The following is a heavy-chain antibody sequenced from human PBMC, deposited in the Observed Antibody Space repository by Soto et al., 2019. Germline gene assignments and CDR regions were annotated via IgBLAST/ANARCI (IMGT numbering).Heavy chain of an antibody. V-gene: IGHV3-21*06. CDR3: ARYDSSGYYWPYYYYGMDV. CDR1: GFTFSTYS. CDR2: IRSSSSYI. J-gene: IGHJ6*02. D-gene: IGHD3-22*01. Sequence: EVQLVESGGGLVKPGGSLRLSCAASGFTFSTYSMTWVRQAPGKGLEWVSSIRSSSSYIYYADSVKGRFTISRDNAKNSLYLQMNSLRAEDTAVYYCARYDSSGYYWPYYYYGMDVWGQGTTVTVSS.